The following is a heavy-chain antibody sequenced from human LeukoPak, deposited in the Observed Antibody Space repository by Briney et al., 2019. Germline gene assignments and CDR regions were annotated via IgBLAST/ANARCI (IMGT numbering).Heavy chain of an antibody. CDR3: ARAAGSIDY. V-gene: IGHV1-8*03. J-gene: IGHJ4*02. D-gene: IGHD1-26*01. CDR2: MNSNSGYT. CDR1: GYTFTTYD. Sequence: GASVKVSCKASGYTFTTYDINWVRQATGQGLEWMGWMNSNSGYTGYAQKFQGRVTITRDTSISTAYMELSSLRSEDTAVYYCARAAGSIDYWGQGTLVTVSS.